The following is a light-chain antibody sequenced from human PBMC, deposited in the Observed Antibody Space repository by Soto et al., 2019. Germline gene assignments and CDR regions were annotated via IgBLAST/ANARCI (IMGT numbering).Light chain of an antibody. CDR1: QSVSSSY. CDR3: QQRSNWPRA. J-gene: IGKJ1*01. V-gene: IGKV3D-20*02. Sequence: VWTQSPGSLSFSPGERTTPSCRASQSVSSSYLAWYQQKPGQAPRLLIYGASNRATGIPARFSGSGSGTDFTLTISSLEPEDFAVYYCQQRSNWPRAFGQGTKVDIK. CDR2: GAS.